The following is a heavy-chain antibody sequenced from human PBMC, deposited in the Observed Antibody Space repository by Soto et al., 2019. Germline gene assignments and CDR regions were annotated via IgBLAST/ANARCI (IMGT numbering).Heavy chain of an antibody. D-gene: IGHD5-12*01. J-gene: IGHJ4*02. V-gene: IGHV3-30-3*01. CDR1: GFTFSSYA. CDR3: ARRKFNMATNPFDY. CDR2: ISYDGSNK. Sequence: GGSLRLSCAASGFTFSSYAMHWVRQAPGKGLEWVAVISYDGSNKYYADSVKGRFTISRDNSKNTLYLQMNSLRAEDTAVYYCARRKFNMATNPFDYWGQGTLVTVYS.